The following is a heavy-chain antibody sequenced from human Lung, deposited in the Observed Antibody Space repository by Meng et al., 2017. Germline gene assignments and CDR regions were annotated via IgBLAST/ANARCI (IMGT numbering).Heavy chain of an antibody. V-gene: IGHV4-34*01. D-gene: IGHD4-11*01. CDR1: GGSFSDYY. CDR2: INHSGST. Sequence: VQLQQWGAGLLKPSETLSLTCVVSGGSFSDYYWSWIRQPPGKGLEWIGEINHSGSTNYNPSLESRATISVDTSQNNLSLKLSSVTAADSAVYYCARGPTTMAHDFDYWGQGTLVPSPQ. J-gene: IGHJ4*02. CDR3: ARGPTTMAHDFDY.